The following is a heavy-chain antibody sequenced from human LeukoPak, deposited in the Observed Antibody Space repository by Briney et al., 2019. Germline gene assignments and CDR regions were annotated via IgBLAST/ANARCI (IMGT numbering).Heavy chain of an antibody. V-gene: IGHV3-30*02. D-gene: IGHD3-22*01. CDR1: GFTFSSYG. CDR3: AKDYYYDSSDAFDI. Sequence: GGSLRLSCAASGFTFSSYGMHWVRQAPGKGLEWVAFIRYDGSNKYYADSVKGRFTISRDNSKNTLYLQMNSLRAEDTAVYYCAKDYYYDSSDAFDIWGQGTMVTVSS. J-gene: IGHJ3*02. CDR2: IRYDGSNK.